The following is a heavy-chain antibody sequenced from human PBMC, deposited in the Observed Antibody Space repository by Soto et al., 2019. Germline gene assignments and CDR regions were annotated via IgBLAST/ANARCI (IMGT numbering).Heavy chain of an antibody. D-gene: IGHD6-6*01. J-gene: IGHJ6*02. Sequence: SETLSLTCTVSGGSISSGGYYWSWIRQHPGKGLEWIGYIYYSGSTYYNPSLKSRVTISVDTSKNQFSLKLSSVTAADTAVYYCARDQLDYSSSSPPDYYYYGMDVWGQGTTVTVSS. CDR3: ARDQLDYSSSSPPDYYYYGMDV. CDR2: IYYSGST. V-gene: IGHV4-31*03. CDR1: GGSISSGGYY.